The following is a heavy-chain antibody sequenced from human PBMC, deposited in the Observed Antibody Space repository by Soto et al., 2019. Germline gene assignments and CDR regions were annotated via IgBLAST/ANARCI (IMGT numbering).Heavy chain of an antibody. CDR1: GGSIGSYY. CDR3: ARGYSGSDDY. V-gene: IGHV4-59*01. J-gene: IGHJ4*02. D-gene: IGHD3-10*01. CDR2: IYYSGST. Sequence: SVTLPLTCTASGGSIGSYYWSWIRQPPGKGLEWIGYIYYSGSTNYNPSLKSRVTISVDTSKNQFSLKLSSVTAADTAVYYCARGYSGSDDYWGQGTLVTVSS.